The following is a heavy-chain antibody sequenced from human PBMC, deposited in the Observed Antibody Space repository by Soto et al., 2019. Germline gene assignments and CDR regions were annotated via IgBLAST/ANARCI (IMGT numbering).Heavy chain of an antibody. J-gene: IGHJ5*02. CDR1: GGSVSSGSYY. CDR3: ARALRYYYGSGRLEWFDP. V-gene: IGHV4-61*01. D-gene: IGHD3-10*01. CDR2: IYYSGST. Sequence: PSETLSLTCTVSGGSVSSGSYYWSWIRQPPGKGLEWIGNIYYSGSTSYNPSLKSRVTISIDTSKNQFSLKLSSVTAADTAVYYCARALRYYYGSGRLEWFDPWGQGTLVTVSS.